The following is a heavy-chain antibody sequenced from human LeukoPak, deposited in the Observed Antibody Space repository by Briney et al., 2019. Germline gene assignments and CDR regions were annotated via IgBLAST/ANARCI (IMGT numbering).Heavy chain of an antibody. D-gene: IGHD7-27*01. V-gene: IGHV3-74*01. J-gene: IGHJ4*02. CDR2: INSDGSST. Sequence: PGGSLRLSCAASGFTFSSYWMHWVRQAPGKGLVWVSRINSDGSSTSYADSVKGRFTISRDNAKNTLYLQMNSLRAEDTAVYYCAKGNWGSGYYFDYWGQGTLVTVSS. CDR1: GFTFSSYW. CDR3: AKGNWGSGYYFDY.